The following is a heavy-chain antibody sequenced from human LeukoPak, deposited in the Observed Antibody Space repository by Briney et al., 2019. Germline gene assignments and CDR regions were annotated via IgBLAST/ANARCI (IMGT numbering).Heavy chain of an antibody. V-gene: IGHV1-46*01. Sequence: ASVKVSCKASGYTFTSYYMHWVRQAPGQGLEWMGIINPSGGSTSYAQKFQGRVTMTRDTSISTAYMELSRLRSDDTAVYYCARDGYNFFQIDYWGQGTLVTVSS. CDR2: INPSGGST. CDR3: ARDGYNFFQIDY. J-gene: IGHJ4*02. CDR1: GYTFTSYY. D-gene: IGHD5-24*01.